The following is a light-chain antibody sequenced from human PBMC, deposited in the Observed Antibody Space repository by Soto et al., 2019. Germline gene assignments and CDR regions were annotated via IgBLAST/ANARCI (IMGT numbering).Light chain of an antibody. CDR2: AAS. CDR1: QGISSY. CDR3: QQSYSMPYA. V-gene: IGKV1-39*01. J-gene: IGKJ2*01. Sequence: IQLTQSPSSLSASVGDRVTITCRASQGISSYLAWYQQKPGKAPKLLIYAASTLQTGVPSRFTGSGSGTDFTLTIISLQPEDYATYFCQQSYSMPYAFGPGTKVDI.